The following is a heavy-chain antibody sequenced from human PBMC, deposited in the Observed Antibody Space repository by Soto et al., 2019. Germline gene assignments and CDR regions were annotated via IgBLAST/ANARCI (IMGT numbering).Heavy chain of an antibody. V-gene: IGHV4-30-4*01. J-gene: IGHJ6*02. CDR1: GGSISSGDYY. CDR2: IYYSGST. CDR3: ARDRCSGGSCYSGYYYYGMDV. Sequence: SETLSLTCTVSGGSISSGDYYWSWIRQPPGKGLEWIRYIYYSGSTYYNPSLKSRVTISVDTSKNQFSLKLSSVTAADTAVYYCARDRCSGGSCYSGYYYYGMDVWGQGTTVTVSS. D-gene: IGHD2-15*01.